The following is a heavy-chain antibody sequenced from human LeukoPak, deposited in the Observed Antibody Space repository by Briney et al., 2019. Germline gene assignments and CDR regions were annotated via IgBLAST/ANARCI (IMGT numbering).Heavy chain of an antibody. D-gene: IGHD3-22*01. J-gene: IGHJ4*02. CDR1: GFXFTHYW. V-gene: IGHV5-51*01. Sequence: GESLKISCKGSGFXFTHYWIGWVRQEPGKGLEWMGIIYPDDSDTRYSSSFQGQVTISADKSINTAFLQWSSLKASDSAIYCCARLYYSASGYPDYWGQGTLVTVSS. CDR2: IYPDDSDT. CDR3: ARLYYSASGYPDY.